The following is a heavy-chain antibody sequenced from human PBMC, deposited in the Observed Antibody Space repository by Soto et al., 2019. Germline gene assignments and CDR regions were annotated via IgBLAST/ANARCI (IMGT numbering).Heavy chain of an antibody. V-gene: IGHV3-15*07. CDR1: GFTFSNAW. CDR2: IKSKTDGGTT. CDR3: TTEDTGWYPYYYYGMDV. Sequence: EVQLVESGGGLVKPGGSLRLSCAASGFTFSNAWMNWVRQAPGKGLEWVGRIKSKTDGGTTDYAAPVKGRFTISRDDSKNTLYLQMNSLKTEDTAVYYCTTEDTGWYPYYYYGMDVWGQGTTVTVSS. J-gene: IGHJ6*02. D-gene: IGHD6-19*01.